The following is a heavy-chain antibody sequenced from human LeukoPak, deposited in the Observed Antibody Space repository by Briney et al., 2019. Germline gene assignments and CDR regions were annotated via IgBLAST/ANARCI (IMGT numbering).Heavy chain of an antibody. J-gene: IGHJ4*02. V-gene: IGHV5-10-1*01. D-gene: IGHD3-10*01. CDR3: ARRYDSGSTIDQ. Sequence: GESLKISCKDSGNSITNYWISWVRQMPGKGLEWMGRIDPSDSYTNYSPSFQGHVTISVDKSISTAYLQWSSLKASDTAMYYCARRYDSGSTIDQWGQGTLVTVSS. CDR2: IDPSDSYT. CDR1: GNSITNYW.